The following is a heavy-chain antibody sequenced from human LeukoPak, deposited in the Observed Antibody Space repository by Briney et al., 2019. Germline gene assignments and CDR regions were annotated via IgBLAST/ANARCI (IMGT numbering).Heavy chain of an antibody. CDR2: IYYSGST. CDR1: GGSISSYY. V-gene: IGHV4-59*01. CDR3: ARVYYSSSYDYWYFDL. Sequence: SETLSLTCTVSGGSISSYYWSWIRQLPGKGLEWIGYIYYSGSTNYNPSLKSRVTVSVDTSKNQFSLKLNSVTTADTAVYYCARVYYSSSYDYWYFDLWGRGTLVTVSS. D-gene: IGHD6-13*01. J-gene: IGHJ2*01.